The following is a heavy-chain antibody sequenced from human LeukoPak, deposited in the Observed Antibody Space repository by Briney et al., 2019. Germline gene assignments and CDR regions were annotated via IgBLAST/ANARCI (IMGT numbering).Heavy chain of an antibody. J-gene: IGHJ4*02. CDR1: GGSISSGGYY. Sequence: SETLSLTCTVSGGSISSGGYYWSWIRQHPGKGLEWIGYIYYSGSTYYNPSLKSRVTISVDTSKDQFSLKVTSMTAADTAVYYCARRLHYYDYWGQGTLVSVSS. CDR3: ARRLHYYDY. D-gene: IGHD2-21*02. V-gene: IGHV4-31*03. CDR2: IYYSGST.